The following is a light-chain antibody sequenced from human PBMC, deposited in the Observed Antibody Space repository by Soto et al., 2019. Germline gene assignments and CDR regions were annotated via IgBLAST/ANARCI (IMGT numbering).Light chain of an antibody. Sequence: DIQMTQSPSSLSASVGDRVTITCRASQDISNYLAWYQQKPGEVPKLLIYGASTLQSGVPSRFSGSRSGTDFTLTISSLQTEDVATHYCQNYNRAPWTFGQGTKVETK. V-gene: IGKV1-27*01. CDR1: QDISNY. J-gene: IGKJ1*01. CDR3: QNYNRAPWT. CDR2: GAS.